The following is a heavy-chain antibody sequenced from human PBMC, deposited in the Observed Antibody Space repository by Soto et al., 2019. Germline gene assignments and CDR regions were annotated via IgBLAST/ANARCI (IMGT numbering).Heavy chain of an antibody. Sequence: EVQLVESGGGLIQPGGSLRLSCAVSGFTVSNNYMSWVRQAPGKGLEGVSVIYSGGYTAYGDSVKGRFTISRDNSKNTLYLQMKRGGADDRPVFYWGTRPGGGGYWGQGTLVTVSS. CDR1: GFTVSNNY. V-gene: IGHV3-53*01. CDR3: GTRPGGGGY. CDR2: IYSGGYT. D-gene: IGHD3-10*01. J-gene: IGHJ4*02.